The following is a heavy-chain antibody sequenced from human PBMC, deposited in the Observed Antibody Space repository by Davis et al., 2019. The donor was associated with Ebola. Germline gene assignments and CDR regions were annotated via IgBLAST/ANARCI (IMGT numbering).Heavy chain of an antibody. CDR1: RYTFTGYY. D-gene: IGHD4-17*01. Sequence: ASVKVSCKASRYTFTGYYMHWVRQAPGQGLEWMGWINPNSGGTNYAQKFQGRVTMTRDTSISTAYMELSRLRSDDTAVYYCARSNDYGDYFSRGSAVDVWGKGTTVTVSS. CDR3: ARSNDYGDYFSRGSAVDV. J-gene: IGHJ6*04. V-gene: IGHV1-2*02. CDR2: INPNSGGT.